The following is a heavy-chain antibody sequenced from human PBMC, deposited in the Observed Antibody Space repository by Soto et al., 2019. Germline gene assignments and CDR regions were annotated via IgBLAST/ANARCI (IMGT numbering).Heavy chain of an antibody. J-gene: IGHJ4*02. D-gene: IGHD6-19*01. Sequence: AGGDLRHRSGGSGGIPRTEGKHWGRHALGKGLEWVAVIWDDGSNKYYADSVKGRFTISRDNSKNTLYLQMNSLRAEDTAVYYCAVIEGYSSGFIDYWGQGALVTVSP. CDR3: AVIEGYSSGFIDY. V-gene: IGHV3-33*03. CDR2: IWDDGSNK. CDR1: GGIPRTEG.